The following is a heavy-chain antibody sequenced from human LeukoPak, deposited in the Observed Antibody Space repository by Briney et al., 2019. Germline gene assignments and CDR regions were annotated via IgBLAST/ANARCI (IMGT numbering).Heavy chain of an antibody. CDR3: ARDLDYYDNGSWFDP. D-gene: IGHD3-22*01. Sequence: SETLSLTCTVSGGSISGYYWNWIRQPAGKGLEWIGRIYTSGSTNYNPSLKSRVTMSVDTSKNQFSLKLSSVTAADTAVYYCARDLDYYDNGSWFDPWGQGTLVTVSS. CDR1: GGSISGYY. V-gene: IGHV4-4*07. CDR2: IYTSGST. J-gene: IGHJ5*02.